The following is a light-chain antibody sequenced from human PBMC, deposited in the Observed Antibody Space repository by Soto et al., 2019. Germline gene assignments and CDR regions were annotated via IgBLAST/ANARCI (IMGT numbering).Light chain of an antibody. CDR1: QSVSSSY. V-gene: IGKV3-20*01. Sequence: EIVLTQSPGTLSLSPGERATLSCRASQSVSSSYLAWYQQKPGQAPRLLIYGASSRATGIPDRFSGSGSGTDFTLTISRLEPEDFAVYYCQQYGSSPGRYTFGQGTKVDIK. J-gene: IGKJ2*01. CDR3: QQYGSSPGRYT. CDR2: GAS.